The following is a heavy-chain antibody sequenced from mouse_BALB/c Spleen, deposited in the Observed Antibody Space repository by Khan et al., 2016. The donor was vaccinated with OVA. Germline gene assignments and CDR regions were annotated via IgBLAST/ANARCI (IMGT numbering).Heavy chain of an antibody. Sequence: EVQLQESGGDLVKPGGSLKLSCAASGFSFSSYSMSWVRQTPDKRLEWVATISSGGDYTYYPDIVKGRFTISRDNAKNTLYLQMSSLKSEDTAVYYCASHLTGSFAYWGQGTLVTVSA. D-gene: IGHD4-1*01. J-gene: IGHJ3*01. CDR1: GFSFSSYS. CDR2: ISSGGDYT. V-gene: IGHV5-6*01. CDR3: ASHLTGSFAY.